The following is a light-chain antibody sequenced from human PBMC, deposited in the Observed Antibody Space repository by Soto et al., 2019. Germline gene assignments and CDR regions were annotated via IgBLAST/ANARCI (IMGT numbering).Light chain of an antibody. V-gene: IGKV3-20*01. CDR1: QTISSTY. J-gene: IGKJ4*01. Sequence: EIELTQSPGTLSLSPGERATLSCRAAQTISSTYLAWYQQKGGQAPKLLIYGTSTRATGIPDRFSGSGSGTDFSLTISRLEPEDVAVYYCQKYRSPALTFGGGTKVEI. CDR3: QKYRSPALT. CDR2: GTS.